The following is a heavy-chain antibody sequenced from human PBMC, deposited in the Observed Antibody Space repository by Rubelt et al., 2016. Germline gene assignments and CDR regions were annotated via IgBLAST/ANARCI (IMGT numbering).Heavy chain of an antibody. CDR2: IYYSGST. J-gene: IGHJ4*02. Sequence: QLQLQESGPGLVKPSETLSLTCTVSGGSISSSSYYWGWIRQPPGKGLEWIGSIYYSGSTYYNPSLKSRVTMSVDTSKNQFSLKLSPVTAVDTAVYYCARSGNYDSSGYYDYWGQGTLVTVSS. D-gene: IGHD3-22*01. CDR1: GGSISSSSYY. V-gene: IGHV4-39*07. CDR3: ARSGNYDSSGYYDY.